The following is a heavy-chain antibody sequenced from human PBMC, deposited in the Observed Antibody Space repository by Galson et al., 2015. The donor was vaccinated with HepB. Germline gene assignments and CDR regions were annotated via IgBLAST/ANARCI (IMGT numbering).Heavy chain of an antibody. CDR2: ISYSGST. D-gene: IGHD2-15*01. CDR3: ARHVPLSPIYSHFCYMDV. CDR1: GDSISTSTYY. V-gene: IGHV4-39*01. Sequence: SETLSLTCTVSGDSISTSTYYWGWIRQPPGKGLEWIASISYSGSTYYNPSLKSRVTISVDTSKDQFSLKLSSVTAADTAMYYCARHVPLSPIYSHFCYMDVLGKGTTVTVSS. J-gene: IGHJ6*03.